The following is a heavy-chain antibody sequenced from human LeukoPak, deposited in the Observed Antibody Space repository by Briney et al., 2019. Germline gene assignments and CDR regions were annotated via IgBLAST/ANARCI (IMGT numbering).Heavy chain of an antibody. J-gene: IGHJ6*04. V-gene: IGHV3-74*01. CDR3: AVAPNYYYYAMDV. Sequence: GSLRLSCAASGITFSSSWMHWVRQAPGKGLVWVSRIHRDGSSTSYADSVKGRFTISRDNAKNTLYLQMNSLRAEDTAVYYCAVAPNYYYYAMDVWGKGTTVTVSS. CDR2: IHRDGSST. CDR1: GITFSSSW. D-gene: IGHD2-15*01.